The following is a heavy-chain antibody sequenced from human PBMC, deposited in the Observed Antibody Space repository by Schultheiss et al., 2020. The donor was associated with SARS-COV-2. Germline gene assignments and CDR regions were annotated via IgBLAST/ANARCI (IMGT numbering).Heavy chain of an antibody. V-gene: IGHV6-1*01. D-gene: IGHD2-2*02. CDR2: TYYRSKWYN. CDR3: ARVGYQLLYGGGYYYYGMDV. CDR1: GDSVSSNSAA. J-gene: IGHJ6*02. Sequence: SETLSLTCAISGDSVSSNSAAWNWIRQSPSRGLEWLGRTYYRSKWYNEYAVSMKSRITINPDTSKNQFSLQLNSVTPEDTAVYYCARVGYQLLYGGGYYYYGMDVWGQGTTVTVSS.